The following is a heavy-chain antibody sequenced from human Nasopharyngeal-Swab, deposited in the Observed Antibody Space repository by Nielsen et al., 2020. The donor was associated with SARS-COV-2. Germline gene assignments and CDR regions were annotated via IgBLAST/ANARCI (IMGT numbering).Heavy chain of an antibody. D-gene: IGHD3-22*01. CDR2: IYHSGST. J-gene: IGHJ3*02. CDR1: GYSISSGYY. CDR3: ARDGQYYDSSGYYYSDAFDI. V-gene: IGHV4-38-2*02. Sequence: LETLSLTCTVSGYSISSGYYWGWIRQPPGKGLEWIGSIYHSGSTYYNPSLKSRVTISVDTSKNQFSLKLSSVTAADTAVYYCARDGQYYDSSGYYYSDAFDIWGQGTMVTVSS.